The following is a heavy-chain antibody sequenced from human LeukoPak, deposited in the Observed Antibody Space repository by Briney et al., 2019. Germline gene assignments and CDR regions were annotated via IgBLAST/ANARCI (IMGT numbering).Heavy chain of an antibody. Sequence: SETLSLTCTVSGYSLSSGYYWGWIRQPPGKGLEWIGSIYHSGSTYCNPSLKSRVTISVDTSKNQFSLKLSSVTAADTAVYYCARDLAYDSSGSASEGYWGQGTLVTVSS. CDR1: GYSLSSGYY. D-gene: IGHD3-22*01. V-gene: IGHV4-38-2*02. CDR3: ARDLAYDSSGSASEGY. J-gene: IGHJ4*02. CDR2: IYHSGST.